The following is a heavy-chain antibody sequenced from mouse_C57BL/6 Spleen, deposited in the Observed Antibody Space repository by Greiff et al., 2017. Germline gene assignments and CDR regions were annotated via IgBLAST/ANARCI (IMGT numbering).Heavy chain of an antibody. CDR2: IYPGDGDT. V-gene: IGHV1-80*01. J-gene: IGHJ2*01. CDR3: ARSEGSGYVLFDY. D-gene: IGHD3-2*02. Sequence: QVQLQQSGAELVKPGASVKISCKASGYAFSSYWMNWVKQRPGKGLEWIGQIYPGDGDTNYNGKFKGKATLTADKSSSTAYMQLSSLTSEDSAVYFCARSEGSGYVLFDYWGQGTTLTVSS. CDR1: GYAFSSYW.